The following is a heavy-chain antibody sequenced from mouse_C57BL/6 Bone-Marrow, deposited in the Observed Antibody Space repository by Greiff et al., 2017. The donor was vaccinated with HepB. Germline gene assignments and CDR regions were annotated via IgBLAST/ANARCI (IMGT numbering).Heavy chain of an antibody. CDR3: ARGGIFDGYSTSLYYAKGF. D-gene: IGHD2-3*01. CDR1: GYSFTDYN. CDR2: INPNYGTT. Sequence: VQLQQSGPELVKPGASVKISCKASGYSFTDYNMNWVKQSNGKSLEWIGVINPNYGTTSYNQKFKGKATLTVDQSSSTAYMQLNSLTSEDSAVYYCARGGIFDGYSTSLYYAKGFLGQGTSIPVSP. V-gene: IGHV1-39*01. J-gene: IGHJ4*01.